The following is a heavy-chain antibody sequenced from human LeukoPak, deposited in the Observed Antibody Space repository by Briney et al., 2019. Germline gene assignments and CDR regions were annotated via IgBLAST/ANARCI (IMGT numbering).Heavy chain of an antibody. CDR2: ISAYNGNT. CDR1: GYTLTSYG. CDR3: ARDVSWLGQWLVGGGFDY. V-gene: IGHV1-18*01. D-gene: IGHD6-19*01. Sequence: ASVKVSCKASGYTLTSYGISWVRQAPGQGLEWMGWISAYNGNTNYAQKLQGRVTMTTDTSTSTAYMELRSLRSDDTAVYYCARDVSWLGQWLVGGGFDYWGQGTLVTVSS. J-gene: IGHJ4*02.